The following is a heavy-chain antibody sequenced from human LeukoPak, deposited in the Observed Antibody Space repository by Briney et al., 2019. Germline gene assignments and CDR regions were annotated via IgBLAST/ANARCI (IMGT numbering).Heavy chain of an antibody. Sequence: ASVKVSCKASGYTFTSYGISWVRQAPGQGLEWMGWISAYNGNTNYAQKLQGRVTMTTDTSTSTAYMELRSLRSDDTAVYYCARVCYDSSGYFYFGYYYYYMDVWGKGTTVTVSS. CDR2: ISAYNGNT. V-gene: IGHV1-18*01. D-gene: IGHD3-22*01. CDR3: ARVCYDSSGYFYFGYYYYYMDV. CDR1: GYTFTSYG. J-gene: IGHJ6*03.